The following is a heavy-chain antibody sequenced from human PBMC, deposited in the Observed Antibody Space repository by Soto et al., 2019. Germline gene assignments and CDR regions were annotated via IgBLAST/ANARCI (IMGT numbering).Heavy chain of an antibody. Sequence: PGGSLRLSCAASGLPFSASSMHWVRQAPGKGLEWVAMIWSDGSKEYYADSVKGRFTITRDNSKNMISLQMDSLRAEDTAVYYCARDKGTTCLDTWGQGNMVTVSS. CDR2: IWSDGSKE. CDR3: ARDKGTTCLDT. J-gene: IGHJ5*02. V-gene: IGHV3-33*01. CDR1: GLPFSASS. D-gene: IGHD1-26*01.